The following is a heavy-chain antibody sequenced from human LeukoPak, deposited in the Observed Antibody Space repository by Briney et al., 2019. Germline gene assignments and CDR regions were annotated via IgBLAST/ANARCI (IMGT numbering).Heavy chain of an antibody. J-gene: IGHJ4*02. V-gene: IGHV3-48*03. CDR3: ASRDYFDY. CDR1: GFTFSSYE. Sequence: PGGSLRLSCAASGFTFSSYEMNWVRQAPGKGLEWVSYISSRGTTIYNADSVKGRFTISRDNAKNSLYLQMNSLRDEDTAVYYCASRDYFDYWGQGTLVTVSP. CDR2: ISSRGTTI.